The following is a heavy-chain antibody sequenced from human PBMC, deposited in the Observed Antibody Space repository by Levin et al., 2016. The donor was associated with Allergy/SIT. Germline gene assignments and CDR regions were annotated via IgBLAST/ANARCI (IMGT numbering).Heavy chain of an antibody. CDR3: AKGSAHRTYFDNTFSDY. CDR2: ISYDGSNT. D-gene: IGHD3-22*01. CDR1: GFSFTSYG. Sequence: GGSLRLSCAASGFSFTSYGMHWGRQAPGKGLEWVALISYDGSNTYYAGSVKGRFTISRDNSKNTLYLQLNSLRAEDTAVYYCAKGSAHRTYFDNTFSDYWGQGTLVTVSS. J-gene: IGHJ4*02. V-gene: IGHV3-30*18.